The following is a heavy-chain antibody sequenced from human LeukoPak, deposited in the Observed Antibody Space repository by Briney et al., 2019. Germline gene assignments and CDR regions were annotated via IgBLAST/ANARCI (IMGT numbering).Heavy chain of an antibody. J-gene: IGHJ6*04. Sequence: ASVKVSCKASGYTFTSYAMHWVRQAPGQRLEWMGWINAGNGNTKYSQKFQGRVTITRDTSASTAYMELSSLRSEDTAVYYCARSGYSYGYGRYYGMDVWGKGTTVTVSS. D-gene: IGHD5-18*01. CDR1: GYTFTSYA. CDR3: ARSGYSYGYGRYYGMDV. V-gene: IGHV1-3*01. CDR2: INAGNGNT.